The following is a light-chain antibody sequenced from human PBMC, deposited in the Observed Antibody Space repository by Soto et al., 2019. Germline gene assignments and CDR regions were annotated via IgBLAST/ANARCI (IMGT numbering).Light chain of an antibody. CDR3: SSYTSSSTLRV. Sequence: QSVLTQPASVSGSPGQSITISCTGTSSDVGGYNYVSWYQQHPGKAPKLMIYEVSNRPSGVSNRFSGSKSGNTASLTISGLQAEDEADYYCSSYTSSSTLRVFXTGTNVTVL. CDR1: SSDVGGYNY. CDR2: EVS. V-gene: IGLV2-14*01. J-gene: IGLJ1*01.